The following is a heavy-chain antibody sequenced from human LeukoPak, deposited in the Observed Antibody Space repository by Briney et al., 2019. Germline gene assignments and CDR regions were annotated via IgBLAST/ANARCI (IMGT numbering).Heavy chain of an antibody. J-gene: IGHJ4*02. CDR2: INHSGGT. CDR3: ARRKPLRFLEWSSGSPAPYDY. Sequence: SETLSLTCAVYGGSFSGYYWSWIRQPPGKGLEWIGEINHSGGTNYNPSLKSRVTISVDTSKNQFSLKLSSVTAADTAVYYCARRKPLRFLEWSSGSPAPYDYWGQGTLVTVSS. V-gene: IGHV4-34*01. CDR1: GGSFSGYY. D-gene: IGHD3-3*01.